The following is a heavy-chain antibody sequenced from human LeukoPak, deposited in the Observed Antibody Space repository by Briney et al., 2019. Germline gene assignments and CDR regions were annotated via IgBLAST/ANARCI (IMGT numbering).Heavy chain of an antibody. V-gene: IGHV1-18*01. Sequence: ASVKVSCKASGYTFTSYSISWVRQAHGQGLEWMGWISTYNGNTNYAQKLQGRVTMTTDTYTSTAYNELRSLRSDDTAVYYCARGGSGWPYSYFDYGGQGTLVTVSS. CDR2: ISTYNGNT. CDR1: GYTFTSYS. CDR3: ARGGSGWPYSYFDY. D-gene: IGHD6-19*01. J-gene: IGHJ4*02.